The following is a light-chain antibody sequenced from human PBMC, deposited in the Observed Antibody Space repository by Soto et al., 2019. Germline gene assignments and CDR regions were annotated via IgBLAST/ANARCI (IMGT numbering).Light chain of an antibody. CDR2: DAS. CDR1: SSDVGSHNL. V-gene: IGLV2-23*01. CDR3: CSNAAGSTYV. J-gene: IGLJ1*01. Sequence: QSVLTQPASVSGSPGQSITISCTGTSSDVGSHNLVSWYQQYPGKAPKLIIFDASKRPSGVSNRFSGSKSGSTASLTISGLQDEDDSDYYCCSNAAGSTYVFGTGTKVTVL.